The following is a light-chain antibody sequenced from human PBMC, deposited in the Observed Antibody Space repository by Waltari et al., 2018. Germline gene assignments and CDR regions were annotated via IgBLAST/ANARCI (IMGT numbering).Light chain of an antibody. V-gene: IGKV1-33*01. Sequence: DIRITQSPSSLSASVGDRVTITCQASQDISNYLNWYQQKPGNAPKVLIYGSSTLETGVPSRFSGSGSGTDFTCTINSLQPEDIATYYCHQYDNFPFTFGPGTKVHIK. CDR2: GSS. CDR1: QDISNY. J-gene: IGKJ3*01. CDR3: HQYDNFPFT.